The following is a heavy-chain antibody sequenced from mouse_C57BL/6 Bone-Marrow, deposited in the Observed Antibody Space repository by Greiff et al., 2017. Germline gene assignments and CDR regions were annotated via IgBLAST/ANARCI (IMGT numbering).Heavy chain of an antibody. Sequence: VQLKESGGDLVKPGGSLKLSCAASGFTFSSYGMSWVRQTPDKRLEWVATISSGGSYTYYPDSVKGRFTISRDNAKNTLYLQMSSLKSEDTAMYYCARHRHITTVVATPYWYFDVWGTGTTVTVSS. D-gene: IGHD1-1*01. CDR1: GFTFSSYG. V-gene: IGHV5-6*01. CDR2: ISSGGSYT. CDR3: ARHRHITTVVATPYWYFDV. J-gene: IGHJ1*03.